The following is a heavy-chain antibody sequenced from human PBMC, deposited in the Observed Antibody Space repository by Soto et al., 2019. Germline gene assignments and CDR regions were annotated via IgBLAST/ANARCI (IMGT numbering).Heavy chain of an antibody. V-gene: IGHV1-69*01. D-gene: IGHD2-21*02. CDR3: ASVWSNPRNTYCGGDCYPQTYYYGMDV. CDR1: GGTFSSYA. Sequence: QVQLVQSGAEVKKPGSSVKVSCKASGGTFSSYAISWVRQAPGQGLEWMGGIIPIFGTANYAQKFQGRVTITADESTGTAYMELSSLRSEDTAVYYCASVWSNPRNTYCGGDCYPQTYYYGMDVWGQGTTVTVSS. J-gene: IGHJ6*02. CDR2: IIPIFGTA.